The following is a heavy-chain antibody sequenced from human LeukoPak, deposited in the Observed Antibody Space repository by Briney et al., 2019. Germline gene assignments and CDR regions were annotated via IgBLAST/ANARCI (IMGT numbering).Heavy chain of an antibody. CDR1: GYTFTGYY. Sequence: ASVKVSCKASGYTFTGYYMHWVRQAPGQGLEWMGWINPNSGSTNYAQKFQGRATMTRDTSISTAYMELSRLRSDDTAVDYCARDIIVVPADNYYYYGMDVWGQGTTVTVSS. J-gene: IGHJ6*02. D-gene: IGHD2-2*01. CDR3: ARDIIVVPADNYYYYGMDV. V-gene: IGHV1-2*02. CDR2: INPNSGST.